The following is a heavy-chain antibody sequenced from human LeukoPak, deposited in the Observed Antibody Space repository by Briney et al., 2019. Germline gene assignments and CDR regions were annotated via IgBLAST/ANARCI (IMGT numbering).Heavy chain of an antibody. J-gene: IGHJ4*02. V-gene: IGHV3-7*03. CDR1: GLTFSRFW. CDR3: AKDLRKDGIWDIDY. D-gene: IGHD1-20*01. CDR2: IKEDGREQ. Sequence: GGSLRLSCAASGLTFSRFWMSWVRQAPGKGLEWVANIKEDGREQYYVDSVRGRFTISRDNSQNTVFLQMDSLRDEDTALYYCAKDLRKDGIWDIDYWGQGTLVTVSS.